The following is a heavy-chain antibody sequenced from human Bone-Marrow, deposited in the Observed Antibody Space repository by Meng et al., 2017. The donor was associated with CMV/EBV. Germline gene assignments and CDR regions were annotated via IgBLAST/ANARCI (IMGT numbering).Heavy chain of an antibody. Sequence: GGSLRLSCAASGFTFNTYEMNWVRQAPGKGLEWVSHISTSGKTIYYADSVKGRFTISRDNAKNSLYLQLNSLRAEDTAVYYCARRYCSSTSCLIDYWGHGPLVTVSS. CDR1: GFTFNTYE. D-gene: IGHD2-2*01. CDR3: ARRYCSSTSCLIDY. J-gene: IGHJ4*01. CDR2: ISTSGKTI. V-gene: IGHV3-48*03.